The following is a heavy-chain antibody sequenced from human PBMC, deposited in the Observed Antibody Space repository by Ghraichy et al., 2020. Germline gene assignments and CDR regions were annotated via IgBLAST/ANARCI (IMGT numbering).Heavy chain of an antibody. Sequence: GGSLRLSCATSGFIFSSYSMNWVRQAPGKGLEWVSYISSSSGTIYYADSVKGRFTISRDNAKNSLYLQMNSLRDEDTAVYYCAREEQSMVRGIIPTYFDRWRQGTLVTVSS. D-gene: IGHD3-10*01. J-gene: IGHJ4*02. CDR2: ISSSSGTI. CDR1: GFIFSSYS. V-gene: IGHV3-48*02. CDR3: AREEQSMVRGIIPTYFDR.